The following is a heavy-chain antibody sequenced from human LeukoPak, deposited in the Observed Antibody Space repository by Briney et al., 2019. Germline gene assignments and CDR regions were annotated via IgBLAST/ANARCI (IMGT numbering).Heavy chain of an antibody. D-gene: IGHD7-27*01. CDR3: ATYKNWVAGDV. CDR2: INEDESQE. CDR1: GFSFSDSW. Sequence: PGGSLRLSCAASGFSFSDSWMRWVRQAPGKGPEWVANINEDESQEHNADSMKGRVTVTRDNAKNSLFLQMNSLRVEDTAVYYCATYKNWVAGDVWGQGTTVSVSS. J-gene: IGHJ6*02. V-gene: IGHV3-7*01.